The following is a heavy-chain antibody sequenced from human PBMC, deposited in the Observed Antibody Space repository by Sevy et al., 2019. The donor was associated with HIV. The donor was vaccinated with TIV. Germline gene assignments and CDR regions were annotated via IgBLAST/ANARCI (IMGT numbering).Heavy chain of an antibody. J-gene: IGHJ4*02. V-gene: IGHV3-33*01. CDR2: IWYDGINR. D-gene: IGHD3-10*01. CDR3: ARDNLLPIMVSMVRGALSYYFDY. Sequence: GGSLRLSCAASGFTFSSYGMHWVRQAPGKGLEWVAVIWYDGINRYYADSVKGRFTISRDNSKNTPYLQMNNLRAEDTAVYYCARDNLLPIMVSMVRGALSYYFDYWGQGTLVTVSS. CDR1: GFTFSSYG.